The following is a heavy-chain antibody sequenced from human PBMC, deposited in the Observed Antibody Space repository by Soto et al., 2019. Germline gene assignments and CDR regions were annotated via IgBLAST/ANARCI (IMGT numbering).Heavy chain of an antibody. D-gene: IGHD1-26*01. CDR1: GYTFISYG. V-gene: IGHV1-18*01. J-gene: IGHJ6*02. Sequence: EASVKVSCKASGYTFISYGITWVRQAPGQGLEWMGWISAYNGKTNYPQNLQGRVTITADESTSTAYMELSSLRSEDTAVYYCARVAGGSYYSRTPYYYYGMDVWGQGTTVTVSS. CDR2: ISAYNGKT. CDR3: ARVAGGSYYSRTPYYYYGMDV.